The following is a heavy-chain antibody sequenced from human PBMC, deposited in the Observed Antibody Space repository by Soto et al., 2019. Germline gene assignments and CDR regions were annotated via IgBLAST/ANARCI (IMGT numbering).Heavy chain of an antibody. CDR1: GFTFDDYA. CDR2: ISWNSDNI. CDR3: TRGLGYSYPPGH. Sequence: DVQLVESGGGLVQPGRSLRLSCAASGFTFDDYAMHWVRQAPGKGLEWVSSISWNSDNIGYADSVKGRFTISRDNAKNSLFLQMNSLRAEDTALYFCTRGLGYSYPPGHWGQGTLVTVSS. J-gene: IGHJ4*02. D-gene: IGHD2-15*01. V-gene: IGHV3-9*01.